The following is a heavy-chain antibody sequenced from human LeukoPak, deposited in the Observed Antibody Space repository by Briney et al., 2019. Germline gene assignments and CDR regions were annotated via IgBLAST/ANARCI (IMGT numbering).Heavy chain of an antibody. CDR3: ARGFYDYGDYRGFDY. V-gene: IGHV4-59*12. Sequence: SETLSLTCTVSGGSISSYYWSWIRQPPGKGLEWIGYIYYSGSTNYNPSLKSRVTMSVDTSKNQFSLKLSSVTAADTAVYYCARGFYDYGDYRGFDYWGQGTLVTVSS. J-gene: IGHJ4*02. D-gene: IGHD4-17*01. CDR2: IYYSGST. CDR1: GGSISSYY.